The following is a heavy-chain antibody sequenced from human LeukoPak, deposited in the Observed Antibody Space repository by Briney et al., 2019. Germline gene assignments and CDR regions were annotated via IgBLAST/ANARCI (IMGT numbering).Heavy chain of an antibody. CDR3: ARGGGSYGKVAY. D-gene: IGHD3-10*01. CDR2: IKQDGSEK. V-gene: IGHV3-7*01. J-gene: IGHJ4*02. CDR1: GLTFSDYW. Sequence: GGSLRLSCAASGLTFSDYWMSWVRQAPGKGLEWVANIKQDGSEKYYVDSVKGRFTISRDNAKNSLYLQMNSLKVEDRAVYYCARGGGSYGKVAYGGQGTVVTVSS.